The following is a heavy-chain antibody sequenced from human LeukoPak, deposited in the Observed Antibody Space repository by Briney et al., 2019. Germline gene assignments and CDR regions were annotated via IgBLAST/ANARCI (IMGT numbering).Heavy chain of an antibody. CDR1: GFTFSSYA. CDR3: TVQRGGDGYNTFDY. D-gene: IGHD5-24*01. CDR2: LSGSGDGT. V-gene: IGHV3-23*01. Sequence: QAGGSLRLSCAASGFTFSSYAMSWVRQAPGKGLEWVSALSGSGDGTYYADSVKGRFTISRDNSKNTLYLQMNSLRAEDTAVYYCTVQRGGDGYNTFDYWGQGTLVTVSS. J-gene: IGHJ4*02.